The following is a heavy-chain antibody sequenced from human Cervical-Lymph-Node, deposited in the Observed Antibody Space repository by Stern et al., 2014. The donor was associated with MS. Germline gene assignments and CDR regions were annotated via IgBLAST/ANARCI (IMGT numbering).Heavy chain of an antibody. D-gene: IGHD3-3*01. V-gene: IGHV1-18*01. CDR3: ARDVGLRYLEWTPFDY. J-gene: IGHJ4*02. CDR2: ISANNGNT. Sequence: VQLVESGAEVKKPGASVTVSCKASYYPFTGYGISWVRQAPGQGLEWMGLISANNGNTNYAQKVQGRVTMPTDTSTTTAYMELRSLRSDDTAVYYCARDVGLRYLEWTPFDYWGQGTLVTVSS. CDR1: YYPFTGYG.